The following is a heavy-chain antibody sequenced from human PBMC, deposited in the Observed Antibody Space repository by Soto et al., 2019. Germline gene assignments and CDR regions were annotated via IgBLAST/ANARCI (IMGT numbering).Heavy chain of an antibody. CDR3: ARARLSAVYAFDI. J-gene: IGHJ3*02. Sequence: SETLSLTCPVSGGSVSSCAYYWTWLPQRAVKGLEWIGYIYYSGSTYYSPSLKSQVCISLDTSKNQFSLRLSFVTAADTAMYYCARARLSAVYAFDIWGQGTMVTVSS. V-gene: IGHV4-31*01. CDR1: GGSVSSCAYY. D-gene: IGHD1-20*01. CDR2: IYYSGST.